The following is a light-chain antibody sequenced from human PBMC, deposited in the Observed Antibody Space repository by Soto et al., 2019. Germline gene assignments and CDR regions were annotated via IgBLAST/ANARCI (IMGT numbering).Light chain of an antibody. Sequence: EIILTQSPASLSVSPGERATLSCRASQSVNNNLAWYQQKPGQAPRLLIYGASTRATGIPGRVRGSGSGTEFTLTITSLQSEDLAVYFCQQYNNLPPDTFGQGTKLEIK. J-gene: IGKJ2*01. V-gene: IGKV3-15*01. CDR2: GAS. CDR1: QSVNNN. CDR3: QQYNNLPPDT.